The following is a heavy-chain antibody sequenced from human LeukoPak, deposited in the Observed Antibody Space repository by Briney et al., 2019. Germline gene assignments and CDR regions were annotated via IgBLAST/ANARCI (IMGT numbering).Heavy chain of an antibody. J-gene: IGHJ5*02. D-gene: IGHD3-3*01. CDR3: ARVHDFWSGPNWFDP. V-gene: IGHV4-4*07. Sequence: SETLSLTCTVSGGSISSYYWSWIRQPAGKGLEWIGRTYTSGSTNYNPSLKSRVTMSVDTSRNQFSLKLSSVTAADTAVYYCARVHDFWSGPNWFDPWGQGTLVTVSS. CDR1: GGSISSYY. CDR2: TYTSGST.